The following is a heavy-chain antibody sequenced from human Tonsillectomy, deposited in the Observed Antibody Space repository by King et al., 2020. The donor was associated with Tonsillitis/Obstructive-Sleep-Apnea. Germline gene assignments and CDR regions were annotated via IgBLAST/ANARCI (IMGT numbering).Heavy chain of an antibody. D-gene: IGHD3-3*01. J-gene: IGHJ6*02. Sequence: VQLVESGGGLVQPGGSLRLSCAASGFTFSSYAMSWLRQAPGKGLEWVSAISGSGGSTYYADSVKGRFTISRDNSKNTLYLQMNSLRAEDTAVYYCAKGPFGRHYDLWSGFGMDVWGQGTTVTVSS. CDR1: GFTFSSYA. CDR2: ISGSGGST. CDR3: AKGPFGRHYDLWSGFGMDV. V-gene: IGHV3-23*04.